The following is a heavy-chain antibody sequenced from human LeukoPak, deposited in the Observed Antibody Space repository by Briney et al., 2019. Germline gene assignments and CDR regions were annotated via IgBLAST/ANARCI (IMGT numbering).Heavy chain of an antibody. CDR3: ARELSSSVAGTSGVLDY. D-gene: IGHD6-19*01. CDR2: VYSGGKT. V-gene: IGHV3-53*01. Sequence: PGGSLRLSCAASGFTVSSNYMTWVRQAPGKGLEWVSVVYSGGKTYYADSVKGRFTISRDNSNNMLFLQMNSLRAEDTAVYYCARELSSSVAGTSGVLDYWGQGTLVTVSS. J-gene: IGHJ4*02. CDR1: GFTVSSNY.